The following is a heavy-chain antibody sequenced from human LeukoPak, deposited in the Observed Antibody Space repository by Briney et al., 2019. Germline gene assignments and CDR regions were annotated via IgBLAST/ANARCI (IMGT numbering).Heavy chain of an antibody. CDR3: AKDKGTVVMDNFDS. Sequence: GGALRLSCAASGFTFDEYAMHWVRQARGKGLEGVSLISGDGGSTYYADSVKGRFTISRDNSKISLYLQMNRLRTEDTALYYCAKDKGTVVMDNFDSWGQGTLVTVSS. J-gene: IGHJ4*02. V-gene: IGHV3-43*02. D-gene: IGHD4-23*01. CDR1: GFTFDEYA. CDR2: ISGDGGST.